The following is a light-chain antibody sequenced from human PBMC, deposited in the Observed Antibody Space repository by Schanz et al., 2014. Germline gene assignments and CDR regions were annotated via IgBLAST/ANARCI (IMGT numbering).Light chain of an antibody. CDR3: SSYTSSSTLGYVV. V-gene: IGLV2-14*01. CDR2: DVS. J-gene: IGLJ2*01. Sequence: QSALTQPASVSGSPGQSITISCTGTSSDVGGYNYVSWYQQHPGKAPKLMIYDVSNRPSGVPDRFSGSKSGNTASLTVSGLQAGDEADYYCSSYTSSSTLGYVVFGGGTKLTVL. CDR1: SSDVGGYNY.